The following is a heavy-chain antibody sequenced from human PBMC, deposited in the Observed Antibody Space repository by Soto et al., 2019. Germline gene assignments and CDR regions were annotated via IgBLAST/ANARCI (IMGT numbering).Heavy chain of an antibody. Sequence: QVQLQESGPGLVKPSQTLSLTCTVSGGSISSGGYYWSWIRQHPGKGLEWIGYIYYSGSTYYNPSLKARVTISVDTSKNQCSLKLSSVTAADTAVYYCARGENYYYYGMDVWGQGTTVTVSS. V-gene: IGHV4-31*03. D-gene: IGHD3-10*01. CDR2: IYYSGST. CDR1: GGSISSGGYY. J-gene: IGHJ6*02. CDR3: ARGENYYYYGMDV.